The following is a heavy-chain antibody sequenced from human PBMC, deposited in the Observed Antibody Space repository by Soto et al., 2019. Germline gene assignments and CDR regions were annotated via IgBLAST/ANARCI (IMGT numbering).Heavy chain of an antibody. Sequence: QVQLQESGPGLVKPSETLSLTCTVSNGSIVNYSWSWIRQPPGKGLEWIGFIYYSGSTNYNPSLKSRVTISVDMSKHQHSLRLSSVTAADTAVYYCASRLTEATTTGDGFDIWGQGTMVTVSS. D-gene: IGHD3-9*01. CDR3: ASRLTEATTTGDGFDI. J-gene: IGHJ3*02. CDR2: IYYSGST. V-gene: IGHV4-59*01. CDR1: NGSIVNYS.